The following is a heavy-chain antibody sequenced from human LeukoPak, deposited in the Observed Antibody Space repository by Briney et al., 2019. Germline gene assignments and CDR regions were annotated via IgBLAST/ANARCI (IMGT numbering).Heavy chain of an antibody. V-gene: IGHV1-8*01. CDR1: GYTFTSYD. CDR2: MNPNSGNT. Sequence: GASVKVSCKASGYTFTSYDINWVRQATGQGLEWMGWMNPNSGNTGYAQKFQGRVTMTRNTTISTAYMELSSLRSEDTAVCYCARTYYDILTGYYYFDYWGQGTLVTVSS. D-gene: IGHD3-9*01. J-gene: IGHJ4*02. CDR3: ARTYYDILTGYYYFDY.